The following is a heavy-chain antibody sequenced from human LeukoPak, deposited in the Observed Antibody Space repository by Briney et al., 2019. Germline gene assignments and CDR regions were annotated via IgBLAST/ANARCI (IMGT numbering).Heavy chain of an antibody. CDR2: IYYSGST. Sequence: SETLSLTCTASGGSISSSSYYWGWIRQPPGKGLEWIGTIYYSGSTYYNPSLKSRVSISVDTPKNQFSLRLTSATATDTAVYYCARQGDGGRAFDYWGQGILVTVSS. J-gene: IGHJ4*02. D-gene: IGHD4-23*01. CDR3: ARQGDGGRAFDY. V-gene: IGHV4-39*01. CDR1: GGSISSSSYY.